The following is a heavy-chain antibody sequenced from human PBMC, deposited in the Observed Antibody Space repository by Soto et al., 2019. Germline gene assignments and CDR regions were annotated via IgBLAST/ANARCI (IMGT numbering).Heavy chain of an antibody. CDR2: ISAYNGNT. Sequence: ASVKVSCKASGYTVTSYGISCVRQAPGQGLEWMGWISAYNGNTNYAQKLQGRVTMTTDTSTSTAYMELRSLRSDDTAVYYCARTVVVTGHDYWGQGTLVTVSS. CDR3: ARTVVVTGHDY. J-gene: IGHJ4*02. V-gene: IGHV1-18*04. CDR1: GYTVTSYG. D-gene: IGHD2-21*02.